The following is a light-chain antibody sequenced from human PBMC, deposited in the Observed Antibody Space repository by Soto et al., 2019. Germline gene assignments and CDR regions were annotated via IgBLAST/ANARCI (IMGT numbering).Light chain of an antibody. CDR2: EVS. J-gene: IGLJ2*01. V-gene: IGLV2-23*02. Sequence: QSVLTQPASVSGSPGQSITISCTGTSSDIGSHNLVSWYQHHPGKAPKLIIYEVSERPSVVSYRFSGSKSGTTASLTISGLQVEYEADYYCCSYAGSRLFVVFGGGTKLTVL. CDR3: CSYAGSRLFVV. CDR1: SSDIGSHNL.